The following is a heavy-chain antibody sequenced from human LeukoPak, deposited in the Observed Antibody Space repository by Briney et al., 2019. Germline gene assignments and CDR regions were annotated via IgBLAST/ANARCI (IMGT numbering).Heavy chain of an antibody. V-gene: IGHV4-39*01. CDR3: ARLFYYDSRGYPYYFDY. CDR2: IYYSGST. CDR1: GASVSGYY. J-gene: IGHJ4*02. Sequence: PSETLSLTCTVSGASVSGYYWGWIRQPPGKGLEWIGSIYYSGSTYYNPSLKSRVTISVDTSKNQFSLKLSSVTAADTAVYYCARLFYYDSRGYPYYFDYWGQGTLVTVSS. D-gene: IGHD3-22*01.